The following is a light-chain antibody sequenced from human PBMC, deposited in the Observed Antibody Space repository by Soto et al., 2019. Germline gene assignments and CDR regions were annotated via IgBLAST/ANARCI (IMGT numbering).Light chain of an antibody. CDR3: QQYGNSRGT. J-gene: IGKJ1*01. Sequence: EIVLTQSPGTLSLSPGERATLSCRASQSVSSSYSAWYQQKPGQAPRLLIYNASSRATGIPDRFSGSGSGTDFTLTISRLEPEDFAVYYCQQYGNSRGTFGQGTKVDIK. CDR2: NAS. CDR1: QSVSSSY. V-gene: IGKV3-20*01.